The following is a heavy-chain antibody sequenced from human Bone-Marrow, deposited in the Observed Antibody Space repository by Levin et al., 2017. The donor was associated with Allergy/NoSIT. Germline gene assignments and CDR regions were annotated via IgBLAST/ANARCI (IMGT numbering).Heavy chain of an antibody. CDR2: IRSKANSYAT. CDR3: TRADSSSMRMEFDP. Sequence: GGSLRLSCAASGFTFSGSAMHWVRQASGKGLEWVGRIRSKANSYATAYAASVKGRFTISRDDSKNTAYLQMNSLKTEDTAVYYCTRADSSSMRMEFDPWGQGTLVTVSS. D-gene: IGHD6-6*01. CDR1: GFTFSGSA. J-gene: IGHJ5*02. V-gene: IGHV3-73*01.